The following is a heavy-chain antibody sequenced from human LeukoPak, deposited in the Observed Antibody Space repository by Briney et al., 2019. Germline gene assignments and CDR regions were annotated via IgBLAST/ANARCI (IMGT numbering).Heavy chain of an antibody. J-gene: IGHJ6*03. CDR3: ARAGDSSSSRAWGYYYYMDV. CDR1: GFTFSSYS. D-gene: IGHD6-6*01. Sequence: PGGSLRLSCAASGFTFSSYSMNWVRQAPGKGLEWVSSISSSSSYIYYADSVKGRFTISRDNAKNSLYLQMNSLRAEDTAVYYCARAGDSSSSRAWGYYYYMDVWGKGTTVTVSS. V-gene: IGHV3-21*01. CDR2: ISSSSSYI.